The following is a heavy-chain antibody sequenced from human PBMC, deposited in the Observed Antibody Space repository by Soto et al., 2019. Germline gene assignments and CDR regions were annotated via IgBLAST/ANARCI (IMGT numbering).Heavy chain of an antibody. J-gene: IGHJ4*02. V-gene: IGHV3-33*01. Sequence: PGGSLRLSCAASGFTFSSYGMHWARQGPGKGLEWVAVIWYDGSNKVYADSVKGRFTISKDNSKNTLYLQMNSLRAEDTAVYYCATGNPLSSSSWYNYWGQGTLVTVSS. D-gene: IGHD6-13*01. CDR1: GFTFSSYG. CDR3: ATGNPLSSSSWYNY. CDR2: IWYDGSNK.